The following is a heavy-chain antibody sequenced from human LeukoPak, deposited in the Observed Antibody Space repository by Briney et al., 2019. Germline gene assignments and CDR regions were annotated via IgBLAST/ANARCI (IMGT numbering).Heavy chain of an antibody. CDR1: GGSFSGYY. J-gene: IGHJ4*02. Sequence: SETLSLTCAVYGGSFSGYYWSWIRQPPGKGLEWIGEINHSGSTHYNPSLKNRVTISVDTSKNQFSLKLSSVTAADTAVYYCARGGGYSYGFIGIPFDYWGQGTLVTVSS. CDR3: ARGGGYSYGFIGIPFDY. D-gene: IGHD5-18*01. CDR2: INHSGST. V-gene: IGHV4-34*01.